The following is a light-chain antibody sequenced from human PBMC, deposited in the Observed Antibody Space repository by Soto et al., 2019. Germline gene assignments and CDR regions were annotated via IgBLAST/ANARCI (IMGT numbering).Light chain of an antibody. CDR3: QQYNSYL. CDR1: QSISSW. V-gene: IGKV1-5*01. J-gene: IGKJ1*01. Sequence: QMTQHPSTMSATALDSLIITCRASQSISSWLAWYQQKPGKAPKLLIYDASSLESGVPSRFSGSGSGTEFTLTISSLQPDDFATYYCQQYNSYLFGQGTKVDI. CDR2: DAS.